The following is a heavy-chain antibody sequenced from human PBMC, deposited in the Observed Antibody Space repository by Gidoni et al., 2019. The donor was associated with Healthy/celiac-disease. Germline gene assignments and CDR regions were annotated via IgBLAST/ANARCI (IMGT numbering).Heavy chain of an antibody. Sequence: QVQLVQSGAEVTKPGASVKVSCKASAYTFTSYDINWVRPATGQGLEWMGWMNPNSGNTGDAQKFQGRVTMTRNTSISTAYMELSSLRSEDTAVYYCAMAASYYDFWSGYYNGFDPWGQGTLVTVSS. CDR2: MNPNSGNT. J-gene: IGHJ5*02. V-gene: IGHV1-8*01. CDR1: AYTFTSYD. D-gene: IGHD3-3*01. CDR3: AMAASYYDFWSGYYNGFDP.